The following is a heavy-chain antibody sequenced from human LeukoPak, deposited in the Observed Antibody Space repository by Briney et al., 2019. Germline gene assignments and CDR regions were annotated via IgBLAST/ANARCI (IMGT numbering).Heavy chain of an antibody. CDR1: GYTFTGYN. CDR3: ARVSTPEYYYDSSGYSHFDY. CDR2: INPNSGGT. Sequence: ASVKVSCKASGYTFTGYNMHWVRQAPGQGLEWMGWINPNSGGTNYAQKFQGRVTMTRDTSISTAYMELSRLRSDDTAVYYCARVSTPEYYYDSSGYSHFDYWGQGTLVTVSS. J-gene: IGHJ4*02. D-gene: IGHD3-22*01. V-gene: IGHV1-2*02.